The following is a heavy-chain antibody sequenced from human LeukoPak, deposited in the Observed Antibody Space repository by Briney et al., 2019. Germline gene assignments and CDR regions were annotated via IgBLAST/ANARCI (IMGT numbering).Heavy chain of an antibody. Sequence: SETLSLTCTVSGYSISSSYYWGWIRQPPGKGLEWIGSIYHSGSTYYNPSLKSRVTISVDTSKNQFSLKLSSVTAADTAVYYCARDRLVTADAFDIWGQGTVVTVSS. D-gene: IGHD2-21*02. J-gene: IGHJ3*02. V-gene: IGHV4-38-2*02. CDR1: GYSISSSYY. CDR2: IYHSGST. CDR3: ARDRLVTADAFDI.